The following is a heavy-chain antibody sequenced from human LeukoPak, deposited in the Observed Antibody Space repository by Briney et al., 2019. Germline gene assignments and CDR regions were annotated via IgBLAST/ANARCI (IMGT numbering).Heavy chain of an antibody. CDR2: ISWNSGSI. CDR3: AKDISSSPRYMDV. V-gene: IGHV3-9*03. J-gene: IGHJ6*03. D-gene: IGHD6-13*01. Sequence: SLRLSCAASGFTFDDYAMHWVRQAPGKGLEWVSGISWNSGSIGYADSVKGRFAISRDNAKNSLYLQMNSLRAEDMALYYCAKDISSSPRYMDVWGKGTTVTVSS. CDR1: GFTFDDYA.